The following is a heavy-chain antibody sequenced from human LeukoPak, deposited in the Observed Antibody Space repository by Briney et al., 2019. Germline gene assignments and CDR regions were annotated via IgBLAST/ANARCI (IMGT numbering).Heavy chain of an antibody. CDR3: ARGGRGSSWFDN. Sequence: GGSLRLSCAASGFTFKSYDMHWVRQAAGEGLEWVSAIGTAGDTYYPGSVKGRFTISRENAKNSLYLQMNSLRAGDTAVYYCARGGRGSSWFDNWGQGTLVTVSS. D-gene: IGHD6-13*01. J-gene: IGHJ4*02. V-gene: IGHV3-13*01. CDR2: IGTAGDT. CDR1: GFTFKSYD.